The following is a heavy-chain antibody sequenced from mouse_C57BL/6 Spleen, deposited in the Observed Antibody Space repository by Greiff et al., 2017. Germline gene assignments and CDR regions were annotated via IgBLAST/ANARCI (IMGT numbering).Heavy chain of an antibody. CDR2: IYPGDGDT. Sequence: VQLQQSGPELVKPGASVKISCKASGYAFSSSWMNWVKQRPGKGLEWIGRIYPGDGDTNYNGKFKGKATLTAEKSSSTAYMKLSSLTSEDSAVYFCAIILGYFDYWGQGTTLTVSS. CDR1: GYAFSSSW. J-gene: IGHJ2*01. CDR3: AIILGYFDY. D-gene: IGHD5-1-1*01. V-gene: IGHV1-82*01.